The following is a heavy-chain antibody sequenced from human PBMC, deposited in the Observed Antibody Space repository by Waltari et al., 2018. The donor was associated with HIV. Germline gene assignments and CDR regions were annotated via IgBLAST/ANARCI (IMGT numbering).Heavy chain of an antibody. CDR3: AKEVVALPHYYYYGLDV. J-gene: IGHJ6*02. CDR2: ISSTSNTI. D-gene: IGHD2-15*01. V-gene: IGHV3-48*04. Sequence: EVQLVESGGGLVQPGGSLRLSCAASGFTFSSYSMNWVRQAPGKVLECVSYISSTSNTIYYADSVKGRFTVSRDNAKNSLSLQMNSLRAEDTAVYFCAKEVVALPHYYYYGLDVWGQGTTVTVSS. CDR1: GFTFSSYS.